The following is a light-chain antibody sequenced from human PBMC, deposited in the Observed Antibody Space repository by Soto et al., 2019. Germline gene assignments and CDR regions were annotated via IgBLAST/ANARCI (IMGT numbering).Light chain of an antibody. J-gene: IGLJ1*01. CDR2: GVT. V-gene: IGLV2-14*03. Sequence: QSALTQPTSVSGSPGQSITISCTGNHNDIGTYDYVSWYQQHPGRAPRLLIHGVTTRPSGISGRFSASKSGLTASLTISGLQPEDEADYYCSSFTSNRIYVFGHVTKVTV. CDR3: SSFTSNRIYV. CDR1: HNDIGTYDY.